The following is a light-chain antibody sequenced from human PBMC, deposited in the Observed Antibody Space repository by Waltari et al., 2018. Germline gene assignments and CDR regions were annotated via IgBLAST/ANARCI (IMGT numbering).Light chain of an antibody. V-gene: IGLV2-23*02. Sequence: SALTQPASVSGAPGQSVTISCSGTSADIGRYNLVAWYQQLTGKAPTLVIYAVTERHPELCNRFAGSKPGNTASLIIAELQDEDDADDYCSSCGSSRTWVFGGGNRLLVL. CDR3: SSCGSSRTWV. CDR2: AVT. J-gene: IGLJ3*02. CDR1: SADIGRYNL.